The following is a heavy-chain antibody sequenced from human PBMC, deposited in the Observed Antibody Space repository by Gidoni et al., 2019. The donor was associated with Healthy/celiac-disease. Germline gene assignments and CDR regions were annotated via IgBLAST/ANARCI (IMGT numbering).Heavy chain of an antibody. CDR3: ARANDVLRFLEWLPRRGDYGMEV. J-gene: IGHJ6*02. V-gene: IGHV3-11*01. D-gene: IGHD3-3*01. CDR1: GFTFSDYY. CDR2: ISSSGSTI. Sequence: QVQLVESGGGLVKPGGSLRLSCAASGFTFSDYYMRWIRQAPGKGLEWVSYISSSGSTIGYADSGKGRFTISRDNAKNSLYLQMNSLRAEDTAVYYCARANDVLRFLEWLPRRGDYGMEVWGQGTTVTVSS.